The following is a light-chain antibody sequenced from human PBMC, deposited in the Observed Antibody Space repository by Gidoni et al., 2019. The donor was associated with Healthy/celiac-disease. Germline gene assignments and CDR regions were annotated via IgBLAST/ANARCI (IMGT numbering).Light chain of an antibody. CDR1: QSVSSSY. J-gene: IGKJ4*01. CDR2: GAS. CDR3: QQYGSSPLT. Sequence: SQSVSSSYLAWYQQKPGQAPRLLIYGASSRATGIPDRFSGSGSGTDFTLTISRLEPEDFAVYYCQQYGSSPLTFXGXTKVEIK. V-gene: IGKV3-20*01.